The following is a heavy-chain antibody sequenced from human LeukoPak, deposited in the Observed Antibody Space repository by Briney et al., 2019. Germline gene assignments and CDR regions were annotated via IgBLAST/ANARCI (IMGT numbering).Heavy chain of an antibody. CDR1: GGSISSGDYY. V-gene: IGHV4-30-4*08. D-gene: IGHD3-10*01. J-gene: IGHJ4*02. CDR3: ARDSLMVRGVSYFDY. CDR2: IYYSGST. Sequence: PSETLSLTCTVSGGSISSGDYYWSWIRQPPGKGLEWIGYIYYSGSTYYNPSLKSRVTISVDTSKDQFSLKLSSVTAADTAVYYCARDSLMVRGVSYFDYWGQGTLVTVSS.